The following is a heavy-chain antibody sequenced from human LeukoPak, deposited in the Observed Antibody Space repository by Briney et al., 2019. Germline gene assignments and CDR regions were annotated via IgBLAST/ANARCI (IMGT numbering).Heavy chain of an antibody. D-gene: IGHD3-22*01. V-gene: IGHV3-30*18. Sequence: GCLRLSCAASGFTFSSYGIHGARQARGKGLEWVAVISYVGSNKYYADSVKGPFTISRDNSKNTLYLQMNSLRAEDTAVYYCAKDQDYNSSGYYLDYYGMDVWGQGTTVTVSS. CDR3: AKDQDYNSSGYYLDYYGMDV. J-gene: IGHJ6*02. CDR2: ISYVGSNK. CDR1: GFTFSSYG.